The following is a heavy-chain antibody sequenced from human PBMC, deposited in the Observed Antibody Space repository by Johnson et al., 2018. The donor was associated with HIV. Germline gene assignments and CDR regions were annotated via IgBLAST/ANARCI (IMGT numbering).Heavy chain of an antibody. V-gene: IGHV3-53*01. D-gene: IGHD2-21*02. CDR3: ARASDSYCSADCYGDGFQI. Sequence: VQLVESGGKLIQPGGSLRLSCAASEFTVSSNYMSWVRQAPGKGLEWVSIIYDGDATYYADSVKGRFTISRDNAKNTLFLQMNSLRAEDTAVYYWARASDSYCSADCYGDGFQISDQGTKVIVSS. J-gene: IGHJ3*02. CDR2: IYDGDAT. CDR1: EFTVSSNY.